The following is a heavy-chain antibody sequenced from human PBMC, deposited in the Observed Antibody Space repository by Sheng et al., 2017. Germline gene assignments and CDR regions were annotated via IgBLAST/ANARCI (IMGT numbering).Heavy chain of an antibody. Sequence: QVQLVQSGAEVKKPGASVKVSCKASGYTFTSYYMHWVRQAPGQGLEWMGIINPSGGSTSYAQKFQGRVTMTRDTSTSTVYMELSSLRSEDTAVYYCARDPEDTVTNVGFDYWGQGTLVTVSS. D-gene: IGHD4-4*01. V-gene: IGHV1-46*01. CDR2: INPSGGST. J-gene: IGHJ4*02. CDR3: ARDPEDTVTNVGFDY. CDR1: GYTFTSYY.